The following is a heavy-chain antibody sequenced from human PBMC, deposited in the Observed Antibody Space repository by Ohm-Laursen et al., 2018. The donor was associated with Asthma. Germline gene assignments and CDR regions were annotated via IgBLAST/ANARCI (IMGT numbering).Heavy chain of an antibody. Sequence: LRLSCTASGFTFSSYSMNWVRQAPGKGLEWVSSISSSSSYIYYADSVKGRFTISRDNAKNSLYLQMNSLRAEDTAVYYCAREIGDPPGMDVWGQGTTVTVSS. CDR3: AREIGDPPGMDV. D-gene: IGHD4-17*01. CDR2: ISSSSSYI. CDR1: GFTFSSYS. J-gene: IGHJ6*02. V-gene: IGHV3-21*01.